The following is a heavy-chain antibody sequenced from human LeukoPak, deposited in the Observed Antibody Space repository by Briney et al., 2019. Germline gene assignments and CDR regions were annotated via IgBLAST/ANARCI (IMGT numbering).Heavy chain of an antibody. D-gene: IGHD3-22*01. CDR1: GGSISSGGYS. V-gene: IGHV4-30-2*01. J-gene: IGHJ4*02. CDR3: AKCSSAYYGTLFDD. CDR2: INDSGST. Sequence: PSQSLSLTCAVSGGSISSGGYSWGWLRQPPGKGLDWFGYINDSGSTYHNPSLKRRVTITVDRYKTQYSLKMSSVTDEDTAVYYCAKCSSAYYGTLFDDWGKGTLVTVSS.